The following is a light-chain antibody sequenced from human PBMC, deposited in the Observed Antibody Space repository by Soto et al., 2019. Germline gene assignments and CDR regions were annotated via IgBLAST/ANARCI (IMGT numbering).Light chain of an antibody. J-gene: IGKJ2*01. V-gene: IGKV3-15*01. CDR2: DAS. CDR3: QHYSASPT. CDR1: EGVGLT. Sequence: EIVMTQSPATLSVSPGERVTLSCRASEGVGLTLAWYQLKPGLPPRLLFYDASTRATGLPARFSGSGAGTEFTLIIISLQSDDFATDDCQHYSASPTFGQGTKVEIK.